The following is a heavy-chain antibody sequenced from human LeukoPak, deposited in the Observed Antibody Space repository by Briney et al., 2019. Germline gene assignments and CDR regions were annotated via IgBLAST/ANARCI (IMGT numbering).Heavy chain of an antibody. J-gene: IGHJ4*02. V-gene: IGHV4-34*01. D-gene: IGHD4-11*01. Sequence: PSETLSLTCAVYGGAFSGYYWSWIRQPPGKGLERIGEINHSGDTKYNPSLKSRVSMSVDVSKDQFSLKLTSLTAADTAVYYCARGSRNYNNYEGADYWGQGTLVTVSS. CDR3: ARGSRNYNNYEGADY. CDR1: GGAFSGYY. CDR2: INHSGDT.